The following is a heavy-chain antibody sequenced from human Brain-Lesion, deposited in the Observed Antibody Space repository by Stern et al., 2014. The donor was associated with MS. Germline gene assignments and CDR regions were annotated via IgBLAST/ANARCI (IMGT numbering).Heavy chain of an antibody. CDR3: ARGKDLRLLLGGPVFFDL. D-gene: IGHD2-15*01. CDR2: IYHSGRT. J-gene: IGHJ2*01. Sequence: QVQLQESGSGLVKPSQTLSLTCAVSGGSISSGGYSWSWIRQPPGKGLEWIGYIYHSGRTYYNPSLKSRVTISVDRSKNQFSLKLSSVTAADTAVYYCARGKDLRLLLGGPVFFDLWGRGTLVTVSS. V-gene: IGHV4-30-2*01. CDR1: GGSISSGGYS.